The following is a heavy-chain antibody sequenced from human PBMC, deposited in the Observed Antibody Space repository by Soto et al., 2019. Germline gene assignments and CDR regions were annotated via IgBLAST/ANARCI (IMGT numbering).Heavy chain of an antibody. CDR1: GSSFTRYW. CDR3: ARREYSSSRFYYYGMDV. Sequence: GESLNISCRGFGSSFTRYWINWVRQMPGKGLEWMGMIDPRDSNTNYSPSFPGHVTISTDKSISTAYLQWSSLKASDNAMYYCARREYSSSRFYYYGMDVWGQGTTVTVS. J-gene: IGHJ6*02. CDR2: IDPRDSNT. V-gene: IGHV5-10-1*01. D-gene: IGHD3-22*01.